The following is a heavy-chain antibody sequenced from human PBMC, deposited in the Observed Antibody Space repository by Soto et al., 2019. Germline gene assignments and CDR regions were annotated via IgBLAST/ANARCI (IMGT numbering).Heavy chain of an antibody. D-gene: IGHD3-3*01. Sequence: PSETLSLTCTVSGGSISSGGYYWSWIRQHPGKGLEWIGYIYYSGSTYYNPSLKSRVTISVDTSKNQFSLKLSSVTAADTAVYYCARGRYYDFWSGCYYGMDVWGQGTTVTVSS. CDR2: IYYSGST. J-gene: IGHJ6*02. CDR3: ARGRYYDFWSGCYYGMDV. V-gene: IGHV4-31*03. CDR1: GGSISSGGYY.